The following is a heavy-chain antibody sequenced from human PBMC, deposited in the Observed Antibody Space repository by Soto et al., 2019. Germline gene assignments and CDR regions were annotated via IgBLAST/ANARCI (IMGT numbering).Heavy chain of an antibody. CDR2: TYYRSKWYN. Sequence: SQTLSLTCAISGDSVSSNSAAWNWIRQSPSRGLEWLGRTYYRSKWYNDYAVSVKSRITINPDTSKNQFSLQLNSVTPEDTAVYNCARDKWDSSGWYDAMTGFDYWGQGTLVTVSS. J-gene: IGHJ4*02. CDR3: ARDKWDSSGWYDAMTGFDY. D-gene: IGHD6-19*01. V-gene: IGHV6-1*01. CDR1: GDSVSSNSAA.